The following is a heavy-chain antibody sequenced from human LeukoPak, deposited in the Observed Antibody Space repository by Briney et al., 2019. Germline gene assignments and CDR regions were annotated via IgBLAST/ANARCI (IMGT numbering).Heavy chain of an antibody. V-gene: IGHV1-2*02. CDR1: GYTFTGYY. CDR3: AREGITMVRGNELFDY. D-gene: IGHD3-10*01. J-gene: IGHJ4*02. CDR2: INPNSAGT. Sequence: GASVKVSCKASGYTFTGYYMHWVRQAPGQGLEWMGWINPNSAGTNYAQKFQGRVTMTRDTSISTAYMGLSRLRSDDTAVYYCAREGITMVRGNELFDYWGQGTLVTVSS.